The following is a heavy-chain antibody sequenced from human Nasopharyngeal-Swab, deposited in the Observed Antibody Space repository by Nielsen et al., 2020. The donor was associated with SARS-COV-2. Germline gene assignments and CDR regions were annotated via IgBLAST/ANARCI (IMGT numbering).Heavy chain of an antibody. D-gene: IGHD6-19*01. CDR2: ISSSVSYI. J-gene: IGHJ4*02. V-gene: IGHV3-21*06. CDR1: GFTFSTYS. CDR3: ARLPSAWGRRDFDY. Sequence: GEFLKISCAASGFTFSTYSMIWVRQAPAKGLEWVSWISSSVSYIYYADSVKGRFTISRDNAKNALSLQMSSLRAEDTAVYYCARLPSAWGRRDFDYWGQGTLVTVSS.